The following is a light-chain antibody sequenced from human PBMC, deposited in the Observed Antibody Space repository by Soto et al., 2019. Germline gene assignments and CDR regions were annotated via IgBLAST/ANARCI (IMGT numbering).Light chain of an antibody. J-gene: IGLJ1*01. CDR3: AAWDDSLNGFYV. CDR2: SNN. CDR1: SSNIGSNT. Sequence: QSVLTQPPSASGTPGQRVTISCSGSSSNIGSNTVNWYQQFPGTAPKFLIYSNNQRPSGVPDRFSGSKSGTSASLAISGLQSEDEADYYCAAWDDSLNGFYVFGTGTKLTVL. V-gene: IGLV1-44*01.